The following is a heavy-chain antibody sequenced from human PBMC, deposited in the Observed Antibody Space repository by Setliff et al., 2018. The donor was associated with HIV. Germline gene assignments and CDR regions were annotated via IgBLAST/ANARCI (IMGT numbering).Heavy chain of an antibody. D-gene: IGHD4-17*01. V-gene: IGHV1-69*13. CDR3: ARASTVVTPGWLDP. CDR2: IIPVFGKV. Sequence: SVKVSCKASGGTFSSYAINWVRQAPGQGLEWMGGIIPVFGKVEYAQRFQGRVKITADESTSTAYMEMSSLRFEDTAVYYCARASTVVTPGWLDPWGQGTLVTVSS. J-gene: IGHJ5*02. CDR1: GGTFSSYA.